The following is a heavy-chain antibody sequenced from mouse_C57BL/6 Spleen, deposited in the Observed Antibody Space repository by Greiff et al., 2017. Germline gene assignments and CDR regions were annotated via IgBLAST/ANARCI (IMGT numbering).Heavy chain of an antibody. V-gene: IGHV1-18*01. Sequence: VQLQQSGPELVKPGASVKIPCKASGYTFTDYNMDWVKQSHGKSLEWIGDINPNNGGTIYNQKFKGKATLTVDKSSSTAYMELRSLTSEDTAVYYCATTVVATPPWYFDVWGTGTTVTVSS. CDR1: GYTFTDYN. J-gene: IGHJ1*03. CDR3: ATTVVATPPWYFDV. CDR2: INPNNGGT. D-gene: IGHD1-1*01.